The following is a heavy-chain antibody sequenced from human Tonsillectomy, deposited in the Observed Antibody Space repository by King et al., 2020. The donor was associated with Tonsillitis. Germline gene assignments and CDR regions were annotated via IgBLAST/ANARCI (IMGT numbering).Heavy chain of an antibody. J-gene: IGHJ6*02. Sequence: VQLVESGGGLVQPGGSLRLSCAASGFTFSSYWMSWVRQAPGKGLEWVANIKQDGSEKYYVDSVKGRFTISRDNAKNSLYLQMNSLRAEDTAVYYCARDRSGYDFTYYYYGMDVWGQGTTVTVSS. CDR1: GFTFSSYW. V-gene: IGHV3-7*01. CDR2: IKQDGSEK. D-gene: IGHD5-12*01. CDR3: ARDRSGYDFTYYYYGMDV.